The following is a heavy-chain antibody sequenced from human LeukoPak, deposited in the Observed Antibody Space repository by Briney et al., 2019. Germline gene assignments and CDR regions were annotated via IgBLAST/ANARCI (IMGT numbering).Heavy chain of an antibody. CDR3: ARGGGLRMFFASPFRY. V-gene: IGHV4-34*01. CDR1: GGSFSGHY. Sequence: SETLSLICAVYGGSFSGHYWSWIRQPPGKGLEWIGEINESGSTNYNPSLKSRVTISADTSKNQFSLKLSSLTAADTAVYYCARGGGLRMFFASPFRYWGQGTLVPVSS. J-gene: IGHJ4*02. D-gene: IGHD3-10*01. CDR2: INESGST.